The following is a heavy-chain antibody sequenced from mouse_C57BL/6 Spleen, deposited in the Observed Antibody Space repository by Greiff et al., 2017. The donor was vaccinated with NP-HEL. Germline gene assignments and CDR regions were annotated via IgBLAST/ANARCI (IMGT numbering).Heavy chain of an antibody. J-gene: IGHJ1*03. Sequence: VQLQQSGPELVKPGASVKLSCKASGYTFTSYDINWVKQRPGQGLEWIGWIYPRDGSTKYNEKFKGKATLTVDTSSSTAYMELHSLTSEDSAVYFCAKREGFYYGSWYFDVWGTGTTVTVSS. CDR3: AKREGFYYGSWYFDV. CDR2: IYPRDGST. D-gene: IGHD1-1*01. CDR1: GYTFTSYD. V-gene: IGHV1-85*01.